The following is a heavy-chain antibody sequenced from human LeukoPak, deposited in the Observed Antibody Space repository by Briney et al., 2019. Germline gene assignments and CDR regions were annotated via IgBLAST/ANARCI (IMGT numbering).Heavy chain of an antibody. CDR1: GFTFSSYS. CDR3: ALSSSWYGGFFDY. CDR2: ISTSSSYI. Sequence: GGSLRLSCTASGFTFSSYSMNWVRQAPGKGLEWVSSISTSSSYIYYADSVKGRFTISRDNSKNTLYLQMNSLRAEDTAVYYCALSSSWYGGFFDYWGQGTLVTVSS. J-gene: IGHJ4*02. V-gene: IGHV3-21*01. D-gene: IGHD6-13*01.